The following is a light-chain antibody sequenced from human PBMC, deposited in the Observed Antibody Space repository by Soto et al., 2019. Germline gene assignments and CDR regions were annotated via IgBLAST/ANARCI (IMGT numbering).Light chain of an antibody. Sequence: DIQMTQSPSSLSASVVDRVTITCRASQSISSYLNWYQQKPGKAPKLLIYAASSLQSGVPSRFSGSGSGTDFTLTISSLQPEDFATYYCQQSYSTTFGQGTKVEIK. CDR2: AAS. CDR3: QQSYSTT. CDR1: QSISSY. J-gene: IGKJ1*01. V-gene: IGKV1-39*01.